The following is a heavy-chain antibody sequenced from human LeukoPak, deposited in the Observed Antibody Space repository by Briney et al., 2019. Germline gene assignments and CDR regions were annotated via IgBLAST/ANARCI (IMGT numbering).Heavy chain of an antibody. CDR1: GFTFSSYW. CDR2: IYYSGST. Sequence: GSLRLSCAASGFTFSSYWMSWVRQAPGKGLEWIGYIYYSGSTNYNPSLKSRVTISVDTSKNQFSLKLSSVTAADTAVYYCARDRAVAGAFDIWGQGTMVTVSS. CDR3: ARDRAVAGAFDI. J-gene: IGHJ3*02. V-gene: IGHV4-59*01. D-gene: IGHD6-19*01.